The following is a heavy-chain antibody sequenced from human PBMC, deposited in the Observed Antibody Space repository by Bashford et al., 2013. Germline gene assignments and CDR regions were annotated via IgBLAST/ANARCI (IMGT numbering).Heavy chain of an antibody. D-gene: IGHD3-22*01. V-gene: IGHV4-59*04. CDR2: LDYTGST. CDR1: GGSISSYY. J-gene: IGHJ5*02. Sequence: SETLSLTCTVSGGSISSYYWSWIRQPPGKGLEWLAILDYTGSTYYSPSLRGRVTVSEDTSKNHFSLKLTSVTASDTAFYYCAKLAYGNGGYSNWFDPWDQGTLVTVSS. CDR3: AKLAYGNGGYSNWFDP.